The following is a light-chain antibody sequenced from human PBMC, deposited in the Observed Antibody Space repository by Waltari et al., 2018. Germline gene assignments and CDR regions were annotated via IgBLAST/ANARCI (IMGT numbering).Light chain of an antibody. CDR3: QSYDNSLSVSL. J-gene: IGLJ2*01. Sequence: QSGLTQPPSVSGAPGQRVTISCTGRSSHIGAGYDVPWYQLLPGTAPKLLISGNTNRPSGVPDRFSGSKSGTSASLAITGLQAEDEGDYYCQSYDNSLSVSLFGGGTKLTVL. CDR1: SSHIGAGYD. V-gene: IGLV1-40*01. CDR2: GNT.